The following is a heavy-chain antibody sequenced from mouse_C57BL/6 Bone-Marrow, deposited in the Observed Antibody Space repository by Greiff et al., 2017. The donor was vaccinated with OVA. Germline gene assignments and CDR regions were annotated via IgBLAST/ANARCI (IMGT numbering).Heavy chain of an antibody. CDR2: IYPSDSET. CDR1: GYTFTSYW. CDR3: ARYDYSFAY. Sequence: QVQLQQPGAELVRPGSSVKLSCKASGYTFTSYWMDWVKQRPGQGLEWIGNIYPSDSETHYNQKFKDKATLTVDKSSSKAYMQLSSLTSEDSAVYYCARYDYSFAYWGQGTLVTVSA. J-gene: IGHJ3*01. D-gene: IGHD2-4*01. V-gene: IGHV1-61*01.